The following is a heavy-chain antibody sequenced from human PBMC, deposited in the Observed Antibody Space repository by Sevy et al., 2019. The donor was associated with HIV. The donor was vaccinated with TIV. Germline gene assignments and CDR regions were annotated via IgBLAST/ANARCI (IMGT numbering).Heavy chain of an antibody. CDR3: TREDIVLGEDNYYGMDV. CDR1: GFSVSSNY. Sequence: GGSLRLSCVVSGFSVSSNYMSWVRQAPGKGLEWVLNIYSDGRTYYADSVRGRFTISRDTSKNTVYLEMKSLRAEDTAVYYCTREDIVLGEDNYYGMDVWGHGTTVTVSS. V-gene: IGHV3-53*01. CDR2: IYSDGRT. D-gene: IGHD2-15*01. J-gene: IGHJ6*02.